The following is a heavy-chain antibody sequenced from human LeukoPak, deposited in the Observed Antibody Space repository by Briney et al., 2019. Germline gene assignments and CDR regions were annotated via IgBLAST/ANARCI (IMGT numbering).Heavy chain of an antibody. Sequence: GGSLRLSCAASGFTFSSYGMHWVRQAPGKGLEWVAVIWYDGSNKYYADSAKGRFTISRDNSKNTLYLQMNSLRAEDTAVYYCAREKWELLNYYYGMDVWGQGTTVTVSS. D-gene: IGHD1-26*01. CDR3: AREKWELLNYYYGMDV. CDR2: IWYDGSNK. J-gene: IGHJ6*02. V-gene: IGHV3-33*01. CDR1: GFTFSSYG.